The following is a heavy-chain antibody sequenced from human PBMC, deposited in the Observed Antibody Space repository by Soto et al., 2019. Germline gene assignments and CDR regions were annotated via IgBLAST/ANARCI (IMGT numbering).Heavy chain of an antibody. CDR2: ISAYNGNT. CDR3: ARDIPYYDYVWGSYRPNDY. D-gene: IGHD3-16*02. V-gene: IGHV1-18*01. J-gene: IGHJ4*02. Sequence: GESLKISCKASGYTFTSYGISWVRQAPGKGLKWMGWISAYNGNTNYAQKLQGRVTMTTDTSTSTAYMELRSLRSDDTAVYYCARDIPYYDYVWGSYRPNDYWGQGTLVTVSS. CDR1: GYTFTSYG.